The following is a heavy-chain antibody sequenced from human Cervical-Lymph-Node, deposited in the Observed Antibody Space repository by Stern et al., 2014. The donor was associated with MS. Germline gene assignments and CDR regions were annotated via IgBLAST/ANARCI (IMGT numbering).Heavy chain of an antibody. J-gene: IGHJ6*02. V-gene: IGHV7-4-1*02. D-gene: IGHD3-22*01. CDR3: ARSTHYYDKGGYSYYGMDA. CDR2: INTITGTP. CDR1: GYAFGSYA. Sequence: QMQLVQSGSEVKKPGASVKVSCKASGYAFGSYAMNWVRQAPGQGLKWMGWINTITGTPTYAQGFTGRFVFSLDTSVTTTYLQISSLKADDTAIYYCARSTHYYDKGGYSYYGMDAWGQGTTVTVSS.